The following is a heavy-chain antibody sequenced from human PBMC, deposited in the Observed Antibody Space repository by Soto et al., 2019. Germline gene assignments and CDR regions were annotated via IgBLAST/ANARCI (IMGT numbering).Heavy chain of an antibody. Sequence: SETLSLTCTVSGGSISSYYWSWIRQPPGKGLEWIGYIYYSGSTNYNPSLKSRVTISVDTSKNQFSLKLSSVTAADTAVYYCARGTYYYDSSGYFQNWFDPWGQGTLVTVSS. D-gene: IGHD3-22*01. CDR2: IYYSGST. J-gene: IGHJ5*02. V-gene: IGHV4-59*01. CDR1: GGSISSYY. CDR3: ARGTYYYDSSGYFQNWFDP.